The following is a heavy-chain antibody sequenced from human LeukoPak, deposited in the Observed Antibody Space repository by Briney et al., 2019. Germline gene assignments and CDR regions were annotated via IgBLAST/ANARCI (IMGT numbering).Heavy chain of an antibody. Sequence: SETLSLTCAVYGGSFSGYYWSWIRQPPGKGLEWIGEINHSGSTNYNPSLKSRVTISVDTSKNQFSLKPSSVTAADTAVYYCARGRGYGEPDYFDYWGQGTLVTVSS. V-gene: IGHV4-34*01. CDR2: INHSGST. CDR3: ARGRGYGEPDYFDY. CDR1: GGSFSGYY. J-gene: IGHJ4*02. D-gene: IGHD4-17*01.